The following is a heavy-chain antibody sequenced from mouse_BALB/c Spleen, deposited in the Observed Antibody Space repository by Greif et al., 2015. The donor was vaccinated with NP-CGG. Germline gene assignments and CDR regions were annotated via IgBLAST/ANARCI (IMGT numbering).Heavy chain of an antibody. Sequence: VQLQQSGAELAKPGASVKMSCKASGYTFTSYWMHWVKQRPGQGLEWIGYINPSTGYTEYNQKFKDEATLTADKSSSTAHMQLSSLTSEDSAVYYCARKGTTVVDYFDYWGQGTTLTVSS. CDR3: ARKGTTVVDYFDY. CDR1: GYTFTSYW. CDR2: INPSTGYT. D-gene: IGHD1-1*01. V-gene: IGHV1-7*01. J-gene: IGHJ2*01.